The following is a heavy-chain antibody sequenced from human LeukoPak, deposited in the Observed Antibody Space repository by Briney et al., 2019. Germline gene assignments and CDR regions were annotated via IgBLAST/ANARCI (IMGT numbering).Heavy chain of an antibody. J-gene: IGHJ5*02. V-gene: IGHV1-69*13. Sequence: ASVKVSCKASGGTFSRYAISWVRQAPGQGLEWMGGIIPIFGTANYAQKFQGRVTITADESTSTAYMELSSLRSEDTAVYYCARGSPPVPSGASWGQGTLVTVSS. CDR2: IIPIFGTA. D-gene: IGHD1-1*01. CDR1: GGTFSRYA. CDR3: ARGSPPVPSGAS.